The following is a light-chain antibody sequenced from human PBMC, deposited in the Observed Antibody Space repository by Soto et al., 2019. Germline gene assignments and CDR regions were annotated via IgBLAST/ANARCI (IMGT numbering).Light chain of an antibody. CDR2: EGS. Sequence: QSVLTQPASLSGSPWQSLTISRPGNSRDVGSYNLVSWYQQHPGKAPKLMIYEGSKRPSGVSNRFSGSKSGNTASLTISGLQAEDEADYYCCSYAGSSTYVFGTGTKVTV. V-gene: IGLV2-23*01. CDR3: CSYAGSSTYV. CDR1: SRDVGSYNL. J-gene: IGLJ1*01.